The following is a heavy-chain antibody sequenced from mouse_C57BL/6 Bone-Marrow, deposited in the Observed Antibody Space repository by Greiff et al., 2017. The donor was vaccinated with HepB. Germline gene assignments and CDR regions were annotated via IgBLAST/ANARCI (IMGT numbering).Heavy chain of an antibody. Sequence: QVQLQQSGPGLVQPSQCLSITCTVSGFSLTSYGVHWVRQSPGKGLEWLGVIWSGGSTDYNAAFMSRLSITNDNSKSQVFFKMNSLQADDTAIYYCAKNSYSNRGPFAYWGQGTLVTVSA. CDR3: AKNSYSNRGPFAY. CDR1: GFSLTSYG. D-gene: IGHD2-5*01. CDR2: IWSGGST. V-gene: IGHV2-5*01. J-gene: IGHJ3*01.